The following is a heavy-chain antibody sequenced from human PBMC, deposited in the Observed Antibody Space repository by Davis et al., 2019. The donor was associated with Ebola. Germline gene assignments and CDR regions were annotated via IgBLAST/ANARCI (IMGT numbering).Heavy chain of an antibody. J-gene: IGHJ4*02. V-gene: IGHV3-21*06. CDR3: ARGTVYYYPTCFDY. CDR2: ISSSSNYI. CDR1: GFTFSSNS. D-gene: IGHD1-26*01. Sequence: GESLKISCAASGFTFSSNSMNWVRQAPGKGLEWVSFISSSSNYIYYADSVKGRFTISRDNAKNSLYLQMNSLRAEDTAVYYCARGTVYYYPTCFDYWGQGTLVTVSS.